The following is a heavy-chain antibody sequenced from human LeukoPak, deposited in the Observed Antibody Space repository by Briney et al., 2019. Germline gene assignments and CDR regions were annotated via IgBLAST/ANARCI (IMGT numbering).Heavy chain of an antibody. CDR1: GDSITSYY. D-gene: IGHD2-2*02. J-gene: IGHJ6*03. Sequence: PSETLSLTCTVSGDSITSYYWSWIRQPAGKGLVWSGRIYTSGSTNYNPSLKSRVTMSVDTSKTQFSLRLSSVTAADTAVYYCARGSYTSVAQYYMDGWGKRTTVTVSS. CDR2: IYTSGST. V-gene: IGHV4-4*07. CDR3: ARGSYTSVAQYYMDG.